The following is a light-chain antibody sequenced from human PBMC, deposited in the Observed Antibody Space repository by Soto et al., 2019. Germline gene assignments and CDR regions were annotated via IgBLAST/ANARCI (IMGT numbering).Light chain of an antibody. V-gene: IGKV3-11*01. CDR3: QQRSNWPLT. J-gene: IGKJ4*01. CDR1: QSVSRY. Sequence: EIVLTQSPATLSLSPGERATLSCRASQSVSRYLAWYQQKPGQAPRLLIYDASNRATGIPAMFSGSGSGTDFTLTISSLEHEDFAAYYWQQRSNWPLTFGGGTKVEIK. CDR2: DAS.